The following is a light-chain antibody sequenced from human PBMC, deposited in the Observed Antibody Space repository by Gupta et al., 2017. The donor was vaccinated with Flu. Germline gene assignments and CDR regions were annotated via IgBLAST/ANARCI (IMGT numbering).Light chain of an antibody. Sequence: DIHLTQSPSFLSASEGDRVTITCRASQDIATHLAWYQQTPGKAPRLLIYAASILQGGVPSRFSGSGSGTEFTLTISGLQPEDFVTYYCQQLDAYPYTFGQGTKLDI. V-gene: IGKV1-9*01. CDR2: AAS. CDR3: QQLDAYPYT. CDR1: QDIATH. J-gene: IGKJ2*01.